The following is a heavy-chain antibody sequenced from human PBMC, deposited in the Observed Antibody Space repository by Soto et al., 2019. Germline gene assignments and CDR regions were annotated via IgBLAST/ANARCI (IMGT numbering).Heavy chain of an antibody. Sequence: GGSLRLSCAASGFTFSSYSMNWVRQAPGKGLEWVSYISSSSSTIYYADSVKGRFTISRDNAKNSLYLQMNSLRDEDTAVYYCASYGSMIVRGGGAGDAFDIWGQGTMVTVSS. CDR1: GFTFSSYS. D-gene: IGHD3-22*01. CDR2: ISSSSSTI. CDR3: ASYGSMIVRGGGAGDAFDI. V-gene: IGHV3-48*02. J-gene: IGHJ3*02.